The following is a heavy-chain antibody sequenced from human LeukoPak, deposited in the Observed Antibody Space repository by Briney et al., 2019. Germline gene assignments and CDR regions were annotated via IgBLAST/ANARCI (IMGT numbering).Heavy chain of an antibody. D-gene: IGHD3-10*01. Sequence: GGSLRLSCAASGFTFSNSVVSWVRQAPGKGLEWVSSFSGSDENTHHADSVKGRFTISRDNSKNTLYPQMNSLRVEDTATYYCAKLKVFGSGSWDYWGQGSLVTVSS. CDR3: AKLKVFGSGSWDY. CDR2: FSGSDENT. CDR1: GFTFSNSV. V-gene: IGHV3-23*01. J-gene: IGHJ4*02.